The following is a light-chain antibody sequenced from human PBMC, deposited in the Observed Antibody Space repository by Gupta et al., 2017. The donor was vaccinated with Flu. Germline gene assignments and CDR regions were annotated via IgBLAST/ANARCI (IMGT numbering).Light chain of an antibody. J-gene: IGLJ3*02. CDR3: SSFTSSNTWV. CDR1: SSDFGSYDR. V-gene: IGLV2-18*02. CDR2: EVN. Sequence: QSALTQPASVSGSPGQSLTISCSGTSSDFGSYDRVSWYQQSPGTAPKLMISEVNNRPSGVPDRFSGSKSDNTASLTISGLQAEDEADYYCSSFTSSNTWVFGGGTKVTVL.